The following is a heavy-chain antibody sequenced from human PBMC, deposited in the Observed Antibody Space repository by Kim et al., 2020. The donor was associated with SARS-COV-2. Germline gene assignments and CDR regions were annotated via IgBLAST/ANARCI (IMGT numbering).Heavy chain of an antibody. CDR3: AKANNYASYFDY. Sequence: GGSLRLSCAASGFTFSSYAMSWVRQAPGRGLEWVSTISGTGGRTYYGDSVKGRFSISRDNSKTTLYLQMNSLRAEDTALYYCAKANNYASYFDYWGQGTLVTVSS. V-gene: IGHV3-23*01. D-gene: IGHD1-1*01. J-gene: IGHJ4*02. CDR2: ISGTGGRT. CDR1: GFTFSSYA.